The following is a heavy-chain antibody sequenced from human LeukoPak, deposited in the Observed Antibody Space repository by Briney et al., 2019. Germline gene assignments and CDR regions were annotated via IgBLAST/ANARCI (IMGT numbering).Heavy chain of an antibody. J-gene: IGHJ4*02. CDR3: ARDYCGGDCYPFDY. Sequence: PGGSLRLSCAASGFTFSSYAMSWVRQAPGKGLEWVSAISGSGGSTYYADSVKGRFTISRDNAKKSVYLKMNSLRDEDTALYYCARDYCGGDCYPFDYWGQGTLVTVSS. D-gene: IGHD2-21*02. CDR2: ISGSGGST. CDR1: GFTFSSYA. V-gene: IGHV3-23*01.